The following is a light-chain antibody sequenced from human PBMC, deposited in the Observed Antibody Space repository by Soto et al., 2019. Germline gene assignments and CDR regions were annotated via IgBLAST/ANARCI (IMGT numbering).Light chain of an antibody. Sequence: EIVLTQSPATLSVSLGDSATLSCRASQTVSSSYLVWYQHKPGQAPRLLIFGASNRATGIPDRFSGSGSGTDFTLTISSLEPEDFAVYYCQQRNNWPPSITFGPGTRLEI. CDR2: GAS. J-gene: IGKJ5*01. CDR3: QQRNNWPPSIT. V-gene: IGKV3D-20*02. CDR1: QTVSSSY.